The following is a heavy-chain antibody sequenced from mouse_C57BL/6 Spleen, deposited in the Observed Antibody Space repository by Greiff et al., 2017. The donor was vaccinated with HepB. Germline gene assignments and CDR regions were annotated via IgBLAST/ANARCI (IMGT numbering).Heavy chain of an antibody. V-gene: IGHV6-3*01. Sequence: EVQLQESGGGLVQPGGSMKLSCVASGFTFSNYWMNWVRQSPEKGLEWVAQIRLKSDNYATHYAESVKGRFTISRDDSKSSVYLQMNNLRAEDTGIYYCTGPWDVYWYFDVWGTGTTVTVSS. CDR3: TGPWDVYWYFDV. J-gene: IGHJ1*03. D-gene: IGHD4-1*01. CDR2: IRLKSDNYAT. CDR1: GFTFSNYW.